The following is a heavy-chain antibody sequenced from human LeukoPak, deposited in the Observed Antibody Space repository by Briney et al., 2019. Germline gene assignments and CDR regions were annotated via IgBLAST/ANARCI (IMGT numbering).Heavy chain of an antibody. Sequence: GGSLRLSCAASGFTFSSYAMSWVRQAPGKGLEWVSAISGSGGSTYYADSAKGRFTISRDNSKNTLYLQMNSLRAEDTAVYYCAKDGSGSSYYYYGMDVWGQGTTVTVSS. CDR3: AKDGSGSSYYYYGMDV. V-gene: IGHV3-23*01. D-gene: IGHD3-10*01. J-gene: IGHJ6*02. CDR1: GFTFSSYA. CDR2: ISGSGGST.